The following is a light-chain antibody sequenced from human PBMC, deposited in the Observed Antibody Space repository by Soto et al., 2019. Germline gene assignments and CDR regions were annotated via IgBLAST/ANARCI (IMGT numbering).Light chain of an antibody. Sequence: DIQITQSPSTLSASVGDRVTITCRASQSLSGWLAWYQQKPGKAPKLLIYKASSLESGVPSRFSGSASGTEFTLTISSLQPEDFATYYCQQYNRLYTFGQGTKVDIK. CDR3: QQYNRLYT. CDR2: KAS. V-gene: IGKV1-5*03. CDR1: QSLSGW. J-gene: IGKJ2*01.